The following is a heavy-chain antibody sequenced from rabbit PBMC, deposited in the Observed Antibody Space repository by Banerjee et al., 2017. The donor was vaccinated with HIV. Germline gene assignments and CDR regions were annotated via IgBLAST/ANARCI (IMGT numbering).Heavy chain of an antibody. J-gene: IGHJ4*01. CDR2: IGVDSGST. CDR1: GFDLSNSYW. Sequence: QSLEESGGDLVKPGASLTLTCKASGFDLSNSYWICWVRQAPGKGLEWIGCIGVDSGSTYYASWVKSRFTISKTSSTTVTLQMTSLTAADTATYFCARERYDNYGDYDLWGQGTLVTVS. D-gene: IGHD2-1*01. V-gene: IGHV1S40*01. CDR3: ARERYDNYGDYDL.